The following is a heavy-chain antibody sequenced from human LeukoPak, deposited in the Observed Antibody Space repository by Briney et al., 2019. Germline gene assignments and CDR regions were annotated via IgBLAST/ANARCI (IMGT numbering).Heavy chain of an antibody. CDR2: INHSGST. CDR1: GGSFSGYY. D-gene: IGHD3-22*01. CDR3: ARRPLDSSGYSRGDY. J-gene: IGHJ4*02. V-gene: IGHV4-34*01. Sequence: SETLSLTCAVYGGSFSGYYWSWIRQPPGKGLEWIGEINHSGSTNYSPSLKSRVTISVDTSKNQFSLKLSSVTAADTAVYYCARRPLDSSGYSRGDYWSQGTLVTVSS.